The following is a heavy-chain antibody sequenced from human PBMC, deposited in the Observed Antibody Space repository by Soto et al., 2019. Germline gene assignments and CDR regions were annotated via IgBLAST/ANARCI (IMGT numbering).Heavy chain of an antibody. CDR1: VFTFRIYG. D-gene: IGHD2-21*01. CDR3: APVYLSSLWCFDS. CDR2: TSLSGGKL. Sequence: RGSLRVSCATSVFTFRIYGMSWVRQAPGKGLELVSFTSLSGGKLYYADSVNGRFTISIDNSKNTLYLQMNSLRAEDTSVYYCAPVYLSSLWCFDSWGQGTMVTVSS. V-gene: IGHV3-23*01. J-gene: IGHJ5*01.